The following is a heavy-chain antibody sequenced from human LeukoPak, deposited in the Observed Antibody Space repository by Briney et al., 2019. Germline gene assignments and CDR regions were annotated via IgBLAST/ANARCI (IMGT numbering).Heavy chain of an antibody. Sequence: PSETLSLTCTVSGGSISSRHYWGGIRQPPGKGLEWIGTINYGGSTYYNPSLKSRFTIFVDPSNTQFSLKLTSVTAADTAIYYCASTIGLSGGNYFLYWGQGTQVTVSS. D-gene: IGHD4-23*01. CDR3: ASTIGLSGGNYFLY. CDR2: INYGGST. CDR1: GGSISSRHY. V-gene: IGHV4-39*01. J-gene: IGHJ4*02.